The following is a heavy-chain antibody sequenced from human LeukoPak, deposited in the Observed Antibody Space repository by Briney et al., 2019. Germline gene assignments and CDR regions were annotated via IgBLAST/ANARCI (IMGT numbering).Heavy chain of an antibody. CDR1: GFTFSSYS. J-gene: IGHJ4*02. CDR3: ARDRDSSSWSSRRVGDYFDY. D-gene: IGHD6-13*01. CDR2: ISSLSGTI. Sequence: GGSLRLSCAASGFTFSSYSMNWVRQAPGEGLEWVSYISSLSGTIYYADSVKGRFTIFRDNAKNSLYLQMNSLRAEDTAVYYCARDRDSSSWSSRRVGDYFDYWGQGTLVTVSS. V-gene: IGHV3-48*04.